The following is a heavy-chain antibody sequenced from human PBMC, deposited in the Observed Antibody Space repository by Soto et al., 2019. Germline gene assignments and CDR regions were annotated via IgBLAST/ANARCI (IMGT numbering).Heavy chain of an antibody. CDR3: ATQNSSGWYVFDY. V-gene: IGHV4-39*01. J-gene: IGHJ4*02. Sequence: SETLSLTCTVSGGSISSSSYYWGWIRHPPGKGLEWIGSIYYSGSTYYNPSLKSRVTISVDTSKNQFSLKLSSVTAADTAVYYCATQNSSGWYVFDYWGQGTLVTVSS. CDR1: GGSISSSSYY. CDR2: IYYSGST. D-gene: IGHD6-19*01.